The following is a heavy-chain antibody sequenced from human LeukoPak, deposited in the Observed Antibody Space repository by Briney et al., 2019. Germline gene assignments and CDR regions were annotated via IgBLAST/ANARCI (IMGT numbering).Heavy chain of an antibody. Sequence: QPGRSLRLSCAASGFTFSSYGMHWVRQAPGKGLEWVAVISYDGSNKYYADSVKGRFTISRDNSKNTLYLPMNSLRAEDTAVYYCAKDFSPYYDSSGYSQDDYWGQGTLVTVSS. V-gene: IGHV3-30*18. D-gene: IGHD3-22*01. CDR2: ISYDGSNK. CDR1: GFTFSSYG. CDR3: AKDFSPYYDSSGYSQDDY. J-gene: IGHJ4*02.